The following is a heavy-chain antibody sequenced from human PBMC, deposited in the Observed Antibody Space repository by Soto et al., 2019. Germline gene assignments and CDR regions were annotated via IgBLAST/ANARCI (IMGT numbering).Heavy chain of an antibody. J-gene: IGHJ4*02. Sequence: EVQLLESGGGLVQPGGSLRLSCAASGFTFSSYAMSWVRQAPGKGLEWVSAISGRGGNTYYADSVKGRFTISRDNSKNTLYLQMNSRRAEDTAVSYCGNEGGSYRGGSFDYWGQGTLVTVSS. CDR2: ISGRGGNT. CDR1: GFTFSSYA. D-gene: IGHD3-16*02. CDR3: GNEGGSYRGGSFDY. V-gene: IGHV3-23*01.